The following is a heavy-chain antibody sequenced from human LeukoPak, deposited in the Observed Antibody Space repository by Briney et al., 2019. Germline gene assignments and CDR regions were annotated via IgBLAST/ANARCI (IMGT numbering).Heavy chain of an antibody. J-gene: IGHJ4*02. CDR3: ARQTDAAGGSSSFDY. CDR2: IYYSGST. V-gene: IGHV4-39*01. CDR1: GGSISSSSYY. Sequence: KPSETLSLTCTVSGGSISSSSYYRGWIRQPPGKGLEWIGSIYYSGSTYYNPSLKSRVTISVDTSKSQFSPKLSSVTAADTAVYYCARQTDAAGGSSSFDYWGQGTLVTVSS. D-gene: IGHD6-13*01.